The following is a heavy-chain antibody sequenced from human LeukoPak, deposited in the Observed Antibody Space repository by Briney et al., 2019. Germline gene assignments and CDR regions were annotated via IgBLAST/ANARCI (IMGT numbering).Heavy chain of an antibody. V-gene: IGHV3-74*01. CDR2: INTDGRTT. CDR3: AREDGGNSDHFDY. J-gene: IGHJ4*02. Sequence: PGGSLRLSCAGSGFTFSSYWMHWVRQVPGKGLVWVSRINTDGRTTNYADSVEGRFTISRDNAKNTLYLQMNSLRAEDTAVYYCAREDGGNSDHFDYWGQGTLVTVSS. D-gene: IGHD4-23*01. CDR1: GFTFSSYW.